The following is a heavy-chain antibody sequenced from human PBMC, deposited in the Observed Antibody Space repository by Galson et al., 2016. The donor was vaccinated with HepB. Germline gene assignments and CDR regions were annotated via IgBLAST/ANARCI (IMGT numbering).Heavy chain of an antibody. CDR3: ARDGIAAEDFYYYNGMDV. V-gene: IGHV1-18*01. J-gene: IGHJ6*02. D-gene: IGHD6-13*01. Sequence: SVKVSCKASGYTFTSYGISWVRQAPGQGLEWMGWSSAYNGNTNYAQKLQGRVAMTTDTSTSTAYMELRSLRSDDTAVYHCARDGIAAEDFYYYNGMDVWGQGTTVTVS. CDR2: SSAYNGNT. CDR1: GYTFTSYG.